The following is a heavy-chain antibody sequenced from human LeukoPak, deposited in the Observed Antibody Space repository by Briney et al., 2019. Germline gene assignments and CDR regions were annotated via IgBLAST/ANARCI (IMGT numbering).Heavy chain of an antibody. CDR1: GFTFNHYG. CDR3: ARDPAKEYYDSTGYFDY. J-gene: IGHJ4*02. CDR2: TWFNGNHQ. Sequence: AGGSLRLSCAASGFTFNHYGMHWVRQAPGKGLEWLAFTWFNGNHQDYADSVKGRFTISRDNSKNTLYLQLNSLRGEDTALYYCARDPAKEYYDSTGYFDYWGQGTLVTVSS. D-gene: IGHD3-22*01. V-gene: IGHV3-33*01.